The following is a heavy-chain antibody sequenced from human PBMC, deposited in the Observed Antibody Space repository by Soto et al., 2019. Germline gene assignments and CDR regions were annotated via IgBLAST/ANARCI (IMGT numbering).Heavy chain of an antibody. CDR3: AREPPHDYDILTGYFYYYDMGV. CDR2: IYSGGST. D-gene: IGHD3-9*01. V-gene: IGHV3-66*01. J-gene: IGHJ6*02. CDR1: GFTVSSNY. Sequence: PGGSLRLSCAASGFTVSSNYMSWVRQAPGKGLEWVSVIYSGGSTYYADSVKSRFTISRDNSKNTLYLQMNSLRAEDTAVYYCAREPPHDYDILTGYFYYYDMGVWGQGTTVTVSS.